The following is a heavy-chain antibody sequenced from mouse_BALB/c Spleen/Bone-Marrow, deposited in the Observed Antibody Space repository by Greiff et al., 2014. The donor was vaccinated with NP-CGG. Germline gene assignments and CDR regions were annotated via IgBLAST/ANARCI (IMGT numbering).Heavy chain of an antibody. D-gene: IGHD2-14*01. CDR3: PAYYRYTFAY. Sequence: EVQLQQSGPGLVKPSQSLSLTCTVTGYSITSDYAWNWIRQFPGNKLEWMGYISYSGSTSYNPSLKSRISITRDTSKNQFFLQLNSVTTEDTATYYCPAYYRYTFAYWGQGTLVTVSA. CDR1: GYSITSDYA. J-gene: IGHJ3*01. V-gene: IGHV3-2*02. CDR2: ISYSGST.